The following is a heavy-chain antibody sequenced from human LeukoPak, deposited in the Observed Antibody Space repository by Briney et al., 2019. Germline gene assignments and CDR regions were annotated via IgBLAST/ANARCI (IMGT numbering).Heavy chain of an antibody. J-gene: IGHJ3*02. CDR3: AKGAQWEPPPHRACDI. CDR1: GFTFSSYA. V-gene: IGHV3-23*01. D-gene: IGHD1-26*01. Sequence: GGSLRLSCAASGFTFSSYAMSWVRQAPGKGLEWVSAISGSGGSTYYADSVKGRFTISRDNSKNTLYLQMNSLRAEDTALYYCAKGAQWEPPPHRACDIWGQRTMVSVS. CDR2: ISGSGGST.